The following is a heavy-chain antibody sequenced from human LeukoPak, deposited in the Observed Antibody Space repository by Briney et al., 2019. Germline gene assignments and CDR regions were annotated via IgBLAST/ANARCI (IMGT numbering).Heavy chain of an antibody. Sequence: GGSLRLSCAASGFTFSDYYMSWIRQAPGKGLEWVSYISSSGSTIYYADSVKGRFTISRDNAKNSLYLQMNSLRAEDTAVYYCARGGYYDILTGYYKGYYMDVWGKGTTVTVSS. CDR2: ISSSGSTI. V-gene: IGHV3-11*04. J-gene: IGHJ6*03. CDR3: ARGGYYDILTGYYKGYYMDV. D-gene: IGHD3-9*01. CDR1: GFTFSDYY.